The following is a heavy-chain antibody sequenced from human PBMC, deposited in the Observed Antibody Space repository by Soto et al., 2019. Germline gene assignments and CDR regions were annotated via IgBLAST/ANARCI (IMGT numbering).Heavy chain of an antibody. D-gene: IGHD1-26*01. CDR3: ARVSLVGPSGGRYFDY. J-gene: IGHJ4*02. V-gene: IGHV3-72*01. CDR1: GFTVSAHY. Sequence: EVQLVESGGGLVQLGGSLRLYCAASGFTVSAHYMDWVRQAPGKGLEWVGRIKNKANSYTTEYAASVEGRFTISREDSQNSLYLQMNSLKTEDTAVYYCARVSLVGPSGGRYFDYSGQGSQVAVSS. CDR2: IKNKANSYTT.